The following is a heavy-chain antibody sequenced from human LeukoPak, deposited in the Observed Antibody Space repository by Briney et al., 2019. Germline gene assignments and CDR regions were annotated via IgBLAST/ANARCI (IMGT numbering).Heavy chain of an antibody. J-gene: IGHJ1*01. Sequence: SETLSLTCAVYGGSFSGYYWSWIRQPPGKGLEWIREINHSGSTNYNPSLKSRVTISVDTSKNQFSLKLSSVTAADTAVYYCARVDYGAGVQHWGQGTLVTVSS. CDR2: INHSGST. CDR3: ARVDYGAGVQH. CDR1: GGSFSGYY. D-gene: IGHD4-17*01. V-gene: IGHV4-34*01.